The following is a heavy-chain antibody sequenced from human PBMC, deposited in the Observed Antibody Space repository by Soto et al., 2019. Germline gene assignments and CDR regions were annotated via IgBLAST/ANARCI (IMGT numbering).Heavy chain of an antibody. CDR2: MYYSGSK. D-gene: IGHD1-1*01. CDR1: GDSISSSSSYY. J-gene: IGHJ6*03. CDR3: TRIETVGILTYNIDI. Sequence: QLQLQESGPGLVKPSETLSLSCAVSGDSISSSSSYYWGWIRQPPGKGLEWIANMYYSGSKYYNPAINSRVTISPPTSKHPHPLTLSSVTAADTAVYSCTRIETVGILTYNIDIWGKRPPVPVSS. V-gene: IGHV4-39*01.